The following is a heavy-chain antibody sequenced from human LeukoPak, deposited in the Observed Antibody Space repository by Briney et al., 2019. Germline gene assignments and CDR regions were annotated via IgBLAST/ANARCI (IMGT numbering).Heavy chain of an antibody. CDR1: GFTFSSYA. CDR2: ISSNGGIT. D-gene: IGHD1-1*01. CDR3: ARVWTGTTDY. V-gene: IGHV3-64*01. Sequence: GGPLRLSCAASGFTFSSYAMHWVRQAPGKGLEYVSAISSNGGITYYANSVKGRFTISRDNSKNTLYLQMGSLRAEDMAVYYCARVWTGTTDYWGQGTLVTVSS. J-gene: IGHJ4*02.